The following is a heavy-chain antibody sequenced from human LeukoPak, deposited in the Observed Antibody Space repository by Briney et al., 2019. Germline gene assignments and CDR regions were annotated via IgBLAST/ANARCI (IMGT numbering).Heavy chain of an antibody. V-gene: IGHV3-7*01. CDR1: GFTFSSYW. CDR2: IKQDGSEK. D-gene: IGHD3-22*01. Sequence: GGSLRLSCAASGFTFSSYWMSWVRQAPGKGLEWVANIKQDGSEKYYVDSVKGRFTISRDNAKNSLYLPMNSLRAEDTAVYYCARDLGYYYDSSGYSVFDYWGQGTLVTVSS. CDR3: ARDLGYYYDSSGYSVFDY. J-gene: IGHJ4*02.